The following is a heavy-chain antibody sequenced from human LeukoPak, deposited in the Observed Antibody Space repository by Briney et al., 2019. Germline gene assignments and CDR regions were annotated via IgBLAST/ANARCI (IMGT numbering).Heavy chain of an antibody. J-gene: IGHJ3*02. Sequence: PGGSLRLSCAASGFTVSSNYMSWVRQAPGKGLEWGSVIYSGGSTYYSDSVRGRFTISRDNSKNTLYLQMNSLRAEDTAVYYCASIAVAGRNAFDIWGQGTMVTVSS. CDR1: GFTVSSNY. CDR2: IYSGGST. D-gene: IGHD6-19*01. CDR3: ASIAVAGRNAFDI. V-gene: IGHV3-53*01.